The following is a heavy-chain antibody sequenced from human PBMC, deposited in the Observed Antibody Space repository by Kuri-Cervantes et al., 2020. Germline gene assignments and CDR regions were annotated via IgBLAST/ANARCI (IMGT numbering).Heavy chain of an antibody. J-gene: IGHJ4*02. Sequence: GGSLRLSCAASGFTFSYYAMHWVRQAPGKGLEWVAVTSYNGGNKYYADSVKGRFAISRDNSKNTLYLQMNSLKSEDTAVYYCARVASSWYSRIGYWGQGTLVTVSS. V-gene: IGHV3-30*09. CDR3: ARVASSWYSRIGY. CDR1: GFTFSYYA. D-gene: IGHD2-15*01. CDR2: TSYNGGNK.